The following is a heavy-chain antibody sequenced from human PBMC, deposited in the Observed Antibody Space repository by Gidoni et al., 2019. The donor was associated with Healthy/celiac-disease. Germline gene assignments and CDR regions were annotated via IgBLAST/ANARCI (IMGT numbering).Heavy chain of an antibody. D-gene: IGHD3-22*01. CDR2: ISGSGGST. Sequence: EVQLLESGGGLVQPGGSLRLSCADSGFTFSSYAMSGVRQAPGKGREWVSAISGSGGSTYYADSVKGRFTISRDNSKNTLYLQMNSLRAEDTAVYYCAKDPGYYYDSSGYLTFDYWGQGTLVTVSS. CDR3: AKDPGYYYDSSGYLTFDY. J-gene: IGHJ4*02. CDR1: GFTFSSYA. V-gene: IGHV3-23*01.